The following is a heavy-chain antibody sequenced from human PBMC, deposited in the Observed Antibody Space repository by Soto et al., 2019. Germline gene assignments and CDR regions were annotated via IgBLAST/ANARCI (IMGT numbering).Heavy chain of an antibody. Sequence: PSETLSLTYAVYGGSFSGYYWSWIRQPPGKGLEWIGEINHSGSTNYNPSLKNRVTITVDTSKNQFSLKLSSVTAADTAVYYCARGRRWLSFFYYWGQETLVTVSS. CDR3: ARGRRWLSFFYY. V-gene: IGHV4-34*01. D-gene: IGHD5-12*01. CDR2: INHSGST. CDR1: GGSFSGYY. J-gene: IGHJ4*02.